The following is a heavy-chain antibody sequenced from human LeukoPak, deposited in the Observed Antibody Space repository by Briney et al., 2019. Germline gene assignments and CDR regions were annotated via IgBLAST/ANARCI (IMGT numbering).Heavy chain of an antibody. V-gene: IGHV1-46*01. CDR3: ASGDAFDF. J-gene: IGHJ3*01. CDR1: GYTVTRYY. CDR2: INPSGGST. Sequence: GASVKVSCKASGYTVTRYYMHWVRQAPGQGLEWMGIINPSGGSTSYAQKFQGRVTMTRDMSTSTVYMELSSLRSEDTALYYCASGDAFDFWGQGTMVTVSS.